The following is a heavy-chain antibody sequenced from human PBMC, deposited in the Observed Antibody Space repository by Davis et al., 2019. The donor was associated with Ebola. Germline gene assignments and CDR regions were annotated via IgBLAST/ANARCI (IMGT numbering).Heavy chain of an antibody. Sequence: GESLKISCAASGFTFSSYSMNWVRQAPGKGLEWVSYISSSSSTIYYADSVKGRFTISRDNAKNSLYLQMNSLRDEDTAVYYCARVVRTEDIVLVPAAMVYYYYGMDVWGQGTTVTVSS. D-gene: IGHD2-2*01. CDR3: ARVVRTEDIVLVPAAMVYYYYGMDV. V-gene: IGHV3-48*02. CDR2: ISSSSSTI. CDR1: GFTFSSYS. J-gene: IGHJ6*02.